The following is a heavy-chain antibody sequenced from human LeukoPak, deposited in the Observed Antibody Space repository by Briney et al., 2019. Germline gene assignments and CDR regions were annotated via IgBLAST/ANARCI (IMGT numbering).Heavy chain of an antibody. V-gene: IGHV3-30*02. CDR2: IRSDGRNK. J-gene: IGHJ6*03. D-gene: IGHD3-16*01. CDR1: GFTFSSYGMQFSSYG. Sequence: GGSLRLSCAASGFTFSSYGMQFSSYGMHWVRQAPGQGPEWVAFIRSDGRNKYYADSVTGRFTISRDNTKNMLYLQMNSLRAEDTAVYYCAKLKINYYYYMDVWGKGTTVIVSS. CDR3: AKLKINYYYYMDV.